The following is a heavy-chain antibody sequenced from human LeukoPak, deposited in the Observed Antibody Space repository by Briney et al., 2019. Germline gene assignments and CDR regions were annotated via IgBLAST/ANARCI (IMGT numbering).Heavy chain of an antibody. Sequence: ASVKVSCKASGYTFTGYYMHWVRQAPGQGLEWMGWINPNSGGTNCAQKFQGRVTMTRDTSISTAYMELSRLRSDDTAFYYCARIRYCGGISCYYIDYWGQGTLVTVSA. V-gene: IGHV1-2*02. CDR2: INPNSGGT. CDR3: ARIRYCGGISCYYIDY. CDR1: GYTFTGYY. D-gene: IGHD2-2*01. J-gene: IGHJ4*02.